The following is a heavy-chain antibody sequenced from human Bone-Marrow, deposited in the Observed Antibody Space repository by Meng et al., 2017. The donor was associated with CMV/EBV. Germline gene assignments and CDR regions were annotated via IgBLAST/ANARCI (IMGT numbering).Heavy chain of an antibody. CDR2: ISSSGSTI. D-gene: IGHD5-18*01. J-gene: IGHJ3*02. CDR3: ARDRLYSYGYLDAFDI. Sequence: GESLKISCAASGFTFSRYGMHWVRQAPGKGLEWVSYISSSGSTIYYADSVKGRFTISRDNAKNSLYLQMNSLRAEDTAVYYCARDRLYSYGYLDAFDIWGQGTMVTVSS. V-gene: IGHV3-48*04. CDR1: GFTFSRYG.